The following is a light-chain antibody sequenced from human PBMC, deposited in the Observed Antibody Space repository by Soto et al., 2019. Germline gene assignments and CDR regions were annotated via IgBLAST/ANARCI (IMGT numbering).Light chain of an antibody. V-gene: IGLV2-14*01. CDR3: SSYRSGSVVL. Sequence: QSALTQPASVSGSPGQSITISCTGTSSDVGGYNYVSWYQQHPGKAPILVIYGVSYRPSGVSARFSGSKFQNTASLTISGLQAEDEADYYCSSYRSGSVVLFGGGTKLTVL. CDR1: SSDVGGYNY. CDR2: GVS. J-gene: IGLJ3*02.